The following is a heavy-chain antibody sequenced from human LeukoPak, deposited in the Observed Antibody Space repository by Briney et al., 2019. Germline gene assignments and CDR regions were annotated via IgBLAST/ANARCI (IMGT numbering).Heavy chain of an antibody. Sequence: GESLKISCKGSGYSFTSYWIAWVRQMPGKGLEWMGIISPGDSDTRYSPSFQGQVTISADKSISTAYLQWSSLKASDTAIYYCARHYSSTWHAFDIWGQGTMVTVSS. J-gene: IGHJ3*02. CDR2: ISPGDSDT. CDR1: GYSFTSYW. CDR3: ARHYSSTWHAFDI. V-gene: IGHV5-51*01. D-gene: IGHD6-13*01.